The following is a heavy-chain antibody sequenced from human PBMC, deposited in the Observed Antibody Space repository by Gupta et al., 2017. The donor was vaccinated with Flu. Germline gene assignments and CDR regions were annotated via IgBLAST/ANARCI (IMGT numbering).Heavy chain of an antibody. CDR2: ISRSGTT. Sequence: QVQLQESGPGLVNPSETLSLTRTVSGDSISDHYWSWIRQPAGKGLEWIGRISRSGTTNYNPSRKIRVTMSLDTSKNQFALKFSAVTDAAMDVYYCAGGVPYYGACPQSDYFDYWGQGTLVTVSS. D-gene: IGHD2-21*01. J-gene: IGHJ4*02. CDR1: GDSISDHY. CDR3: AGGVPYYGACPQSDYFDY. V-gene: IGHV4-4*07.